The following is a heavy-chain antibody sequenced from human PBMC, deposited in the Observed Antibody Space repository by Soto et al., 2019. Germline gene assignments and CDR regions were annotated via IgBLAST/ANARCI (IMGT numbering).Heavy chain of an antibody. CDR1: GGSISSSY. D-gene: IGHD2-8*01. CDR3: ASRWGVAFYY. V-gene: IGHV4-59*08. CDR2: IDYSGST. J-gene: IGHJ4*02. Sequence: QVQLQESGPGLVKPSETLSLTCTVSGGSISSSYWSWIRQPPGKGLECIGYIDYSGSTNYNPSLKSRVTISVDTAKNQFSLKLSSVTDADTALYYCASRWGVAFYYWGQGTLVTVSS.